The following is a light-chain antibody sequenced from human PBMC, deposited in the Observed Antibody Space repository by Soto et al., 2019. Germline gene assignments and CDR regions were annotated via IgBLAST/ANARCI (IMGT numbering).Light chain of an antibody. CDR3: QQRSTWLLT. Sequence: EILLTQSPATLSLSPGERGTLSCRAHQRVSSYLAWYQQKPGQAPRLLIYDASNRATGIPARFSGSGSGTDFTLTISSLEPEDFAVYYCQQRSTWLLTFGGGTKVEIK. V-gene: IGKV3-11*01. CDR1: QRVSSY. J-gene: IGKJ4*01. CDR2: DAS.